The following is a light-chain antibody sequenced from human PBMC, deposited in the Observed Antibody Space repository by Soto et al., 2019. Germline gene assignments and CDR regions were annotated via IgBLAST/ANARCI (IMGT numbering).Light chain of an antibody. Sequence: DIKMSQSPSSLSATVGDRVTITCRAAQSISTYLNWYQQRPGKAPKLLISDASTLESGVPSRFGGSGSGTEFTLSITSLQPDDFATYYCQQCFWHWTFGQGTMA. J-gene: IGKJ1*01. CDR1: QSISTY. CDR2: DAS. V-gene: IGKV1-39*01. CDR3: QQCFWHWT.